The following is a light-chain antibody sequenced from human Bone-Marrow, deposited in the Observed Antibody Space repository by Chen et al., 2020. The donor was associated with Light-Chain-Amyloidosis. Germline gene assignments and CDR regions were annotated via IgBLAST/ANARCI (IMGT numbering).Light chain of an antibody. V-gene: IGLV2-14*01. CDR2: EVS. Sequence: QSALTQPASVSGSPGQSITISCTGTSSDVGGYKYVSWYQQHTGKAPKLTIYEVSNRPSGISNRFSGSKSGNTASLTISGLQAEDEADYYCSSYTGSSTYVFGTGTKVTVL. CDR3: SSYTGSSTYV. CDR1: SSDVGGYKY. J-gene: IGLJ1*01.